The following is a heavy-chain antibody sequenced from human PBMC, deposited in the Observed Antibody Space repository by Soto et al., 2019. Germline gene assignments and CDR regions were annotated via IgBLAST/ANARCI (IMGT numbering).Heavy chain of an antibody. CDR3: AKYVIVAVGSLPEYFQH. CDR2: ISDSAGST. V-gene: IGHV3-23*01. CDR1: GFTFSSYA. Sequence: EVQLLESGGGLLQPGGSLRLSCAASGFTFSSYAMSWVRQAPGKGLEWVSGISDSAGSTYYADSVKGRFTISRDNSKNTLYLQMNSLRAEDTAVYYCAKYVIVAVGSLPEYFQHWGQGTLVTVSS. J-gene: IGHJ1*01. D-gene: IGHD6-13*01.